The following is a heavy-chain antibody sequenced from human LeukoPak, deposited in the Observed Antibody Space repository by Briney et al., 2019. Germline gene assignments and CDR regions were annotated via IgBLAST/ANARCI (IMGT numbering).Heavy chain of an antibody. CDR1: GGSISSYY. CDR2: IYYSGST. J-gene: IGHJ6*02. Sequence: SETLSLTCTASGGSISSYYWSWIRQPPGKGLEWIGYIYYSGSTNYNPSLKSRVTISVDTSKNQFSLKLSSVTAADTAVYYCARGGYGDYYYYYGMDVWGQGTTVTVSS. CDR3: ARGGYGDYYYYYGMDV. V-gene: IGHV4-59*01. D-gene: IGHD4-17*01.